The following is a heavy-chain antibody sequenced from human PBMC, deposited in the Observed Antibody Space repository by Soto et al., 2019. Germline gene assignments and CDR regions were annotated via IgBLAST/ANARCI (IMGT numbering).Heavy chain of an antibody. CDR3: AKSPYIGVVISNGMDV. CDR2: ISGSGGST. CDR1: GFTFSSYA. D-gene: IGHD3-3*01. J-gene: IGHJ6*02. Sequence: GGFLRLSCAASGFTFSSYAMSWVRQAPGKGLEWVSAISGSGGSTYYADSVKGRFTISRDNSKNTLYLQMNSLRAEDTAVYYCAKSPYIGVVISNGMDVWGQGTTVTVSS. V-gene: IGHV3-23*01.